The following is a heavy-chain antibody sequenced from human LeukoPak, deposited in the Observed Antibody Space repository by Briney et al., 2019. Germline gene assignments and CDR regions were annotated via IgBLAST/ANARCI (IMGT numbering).Heavy chain of an antibody. CDR3: ARSHSGSYY. CDR1: GGTFSSYA. Sequence: SVKVSGKASGGTFSSYANSWVRQAPGQGVDLMGWIIPIFGTANYAQKFQGRVTITADESTSTAYMELSSLRSEDTAVYYCARSHSGSYYWGQGALVAVSS. CDR2: IIPIFGTA. V-gene: IGHV1-69*01. D-gene: IGHD1-26*01. J-gene: IGHJ4*02.